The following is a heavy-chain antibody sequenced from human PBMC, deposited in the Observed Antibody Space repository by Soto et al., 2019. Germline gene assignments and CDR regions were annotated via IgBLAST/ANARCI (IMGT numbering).Heavy chain of an antibody. J-gene: IGHJ4*02. CDR3: ARDLPGDFDY. V-gene: IGHV1-69*10. D-gene: IGHD3-10*01. CDR1: GYTFTTYG. CDR2: ITTDKGIA. Sequence: GASVKVSCKTSGYTFTTYGISWVRQAPGQGLEWMGWITTDKGIANYAQKFQGRVTITADKSTSTAYMELSSLRSEDTAVYYCARDLPGDFDYWGQGTLVTVSS.